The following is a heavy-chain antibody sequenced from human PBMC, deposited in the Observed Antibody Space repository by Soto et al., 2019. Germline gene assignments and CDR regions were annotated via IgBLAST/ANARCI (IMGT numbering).Heavy chain of an antibody. CDR3: ARDGAHRNYYYYYGMDV. CDR1: GGSFSGYY. CDR2: INHSGST. Sequence: SETLSLTCAVYGGSFSGYYWSWIRQPPGKGLEWIGEINHSGSTNYNPSLKGRVTISVDTSKNQFSLKLSSVTAADTAVYYCARDGAHRNYYYYYGMDVWGQGTTVTVSS. D-gene: IGHD3-10*01. V-gene: IGHV4-34*01. J-gene: IGHJ6*02.